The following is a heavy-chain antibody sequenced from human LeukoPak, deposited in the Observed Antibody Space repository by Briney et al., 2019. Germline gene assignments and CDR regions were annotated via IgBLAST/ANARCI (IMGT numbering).Heavy chain of an antibody. J-gene: IGHJ4*02. CDR2: IYYSGTT. D-gene: IGHD3-10*01. CDR3: ARSGNSGFDY. V-gene: IGHV4-39*01. Sequence: SETLSLTCTVSGGSISSSSYYWGWIRQSPGKGLEWIGSIYYSGTTYYNPSLKSRVTVSVDTSKNQFFLKLRSVTAADTTVYYCARSGNSGFDYRGQGTLVTVSS. CDR1: GGSISSSSYY.